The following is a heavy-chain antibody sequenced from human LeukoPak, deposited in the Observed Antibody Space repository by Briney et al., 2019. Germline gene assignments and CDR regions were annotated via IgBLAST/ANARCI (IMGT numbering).Heavy chain of an antibody. J-gene: IGHJ4*02. V-gene: IGHV4-34*01. CDR3: AGVRVVVPAATRELTYYFDY. CDR1: GGSFSGYH. Sequence: SETLSLTCAVYGGSFSGYHWSWIRQPPGKGREWIGEINHSGSTNYHPSLKSRVTISVDTSKNQFSLKLSSVTAADTAVYYCAGVRVVVPAATRELTYYFDYWGQGTLVTVSS. D-gene: IGHD2-2*01. CDR2: INHSGST.